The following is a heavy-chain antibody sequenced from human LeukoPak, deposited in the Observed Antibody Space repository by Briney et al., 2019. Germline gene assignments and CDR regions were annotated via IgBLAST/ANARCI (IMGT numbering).Heavy chain of an antibody. CDR2: IRYDGSNK. Sequence: GGSLRLSCAASGFTFSSYGMHWVRQAPGKGLEWVAFIRYDGSNKYYADSVKGRFTISRDNSKNTLYLQMNSLRAEDTAVYYCAKGSKEVLFTRDHYMDVWGKGTTVTISS. V-gene: IGHV3-30*02. D-gene: IGHD3-3*01. J-gene: IGHJ6*03. CDR1: GFTFSSYG. CDR3: AKGSKEVLFTRDHYMDV.